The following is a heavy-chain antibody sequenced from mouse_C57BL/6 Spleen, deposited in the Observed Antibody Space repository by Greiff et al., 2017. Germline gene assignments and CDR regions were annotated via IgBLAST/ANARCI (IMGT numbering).Heavy chain of an antibody. CDR2: ISDGGSYT. D-gene: IGHD4-1*01. J-gene: IGHJ3*01. CDR1: GFTFSSYA. CDR3: AREMSLTGTWFAY. Sequence: EVHLVESGGGLVKPGGSLKLSCAASGFTFSSYAMSWVRQTPEKRLEWVATISDGGSYTYYPDNVKGRFTISRDNAKNNLYLQMSHLKSEDTAMYYCAREMSLTGTWFAYWGQGTLLTVSA. V-gene: IGHV5-4*01.